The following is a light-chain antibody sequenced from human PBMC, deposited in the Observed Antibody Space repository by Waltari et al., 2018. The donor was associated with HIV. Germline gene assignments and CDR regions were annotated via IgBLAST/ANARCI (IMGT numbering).Light chain of an antibody. V-gene: IGKV2-28*01. Sequence: DIVMTQSPLPLPVTPGEAAPIPCRSSQSLLHSNGYSYLDWYLQKPGQSPQLLIYLGSNRASGVPDRFSGSGSGTDFTLKISRVEAEDVGVYYCMQALETPRTFGQGTKVEIK. CDR2: LGS. CDR3: MQALETPRT. CDR1: QSLLHSNGYSY. J-gene: IGKJ1*01.